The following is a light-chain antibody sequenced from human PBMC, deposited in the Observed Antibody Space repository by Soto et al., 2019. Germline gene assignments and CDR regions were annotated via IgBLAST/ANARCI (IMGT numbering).Light chain of an antibody. CDR1: QSISSW. CDR2: KAS. Sequence: DIQMTQSPSTLSASVGYRVTITCLASQSISSWLAWYQQKPGKAPKLLIYKASSLESGVPSRFSGSGSGTEFTLTISSLQPDDFETYYCQQYNSYAWTFGQGTTVDIK. CDR3: QQYNSYAWT. V-gene: IGKV1-5*03. J-gene: IGKJ1*01.